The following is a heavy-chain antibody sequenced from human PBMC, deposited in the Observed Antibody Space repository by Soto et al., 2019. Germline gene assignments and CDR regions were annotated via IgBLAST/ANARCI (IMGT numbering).Heavy chain of an antibody. Sequence: APLLESGGGLVQPGGSLRLACAASGFTFSTYTMSWVREAPGKGLDWGSAISGSGGSTYYADSVKGRFTITRDKSRNTVYLQMTSLRTEDTAVDYCAHTRGYGVFYASAFWGQGAMVTVSS. D-gene: IGHD4-17*01. CDR1: GFTFSTYT. V-gene: IGHV3-23*01. CDR3: AHTRGYGVFYASAF. J-gene: IGHJ3*01. CDR2: ISGSGGST.